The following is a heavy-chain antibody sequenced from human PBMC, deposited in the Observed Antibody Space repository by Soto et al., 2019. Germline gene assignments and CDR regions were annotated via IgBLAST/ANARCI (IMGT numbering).Heavy chain of an antibody. Sequence: SQTLSLTCAISGDSVSSNSAAWNWIRQSPSRGLEWLGRTYYRSTRWYNDYAVSVKSRITVNPDTSKNQFSLHLNSVTPEDTAVYYCAGTTIFGDPTNYFDYWGQGTLVTVSS. CDR2: TYYRSTRWYN. CDR3: AGTTIFGDPTNYFDY. V-gene: IGHV6-1*01. CDR1: GDSVSSNSAA. D-gene: IGHD3-3*01. J-gene: IGHJ4*02.